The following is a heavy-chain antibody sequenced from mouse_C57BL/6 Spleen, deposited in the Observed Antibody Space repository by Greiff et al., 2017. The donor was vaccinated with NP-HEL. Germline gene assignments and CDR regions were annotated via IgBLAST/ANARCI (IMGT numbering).Heavy chain of an antibody. V-gene: IGHV5-9-1*02. CDR3: TRDGGIYYDYDYAMDY. J-gene: IGHJ4*01. D-gene: IGHD2-4*01. Sequence: EVMLVESGEGLVKPGGSLKFSCAASGFTFGSYARSGVRQTPEKGLEWVAYISSGGDYIYYADTVRGRFTISRDNARNTLYLQMSSLKSEDTAMYYCTRDGGIYYDYDYAMDYWGQGTSVTVSS. CDR1: GFTFGSYA. CDR2: ISSGGDYI.